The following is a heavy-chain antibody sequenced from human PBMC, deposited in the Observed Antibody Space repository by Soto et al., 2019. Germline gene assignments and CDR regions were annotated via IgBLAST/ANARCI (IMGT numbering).Heavy chain of an antibody. Sequence: PGGSLRLSCAASGFIFTNYWMHWVRQVPEKGLVWISRVNSDGSSTSYADPVKGRFTISRDNAKNTVYLQMNSLRAEDTAVYYCVRDLYSRGWANWFDPWGQGTLVTVPS. CDR3: VRDLYSRGWANWFDP. CDR1: GFIFTNYW. V-gene: IGHV3-74*01. D-gene: IGHD6-19*01. CDR2: VNSDGSST. J-gene: IGHJ5*02.